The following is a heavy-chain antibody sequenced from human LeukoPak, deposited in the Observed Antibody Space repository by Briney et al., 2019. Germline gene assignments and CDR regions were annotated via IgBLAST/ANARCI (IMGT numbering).Heavy chain of an antibody. J-gene: IGHJ4*02. CDR2: ISYRGNT. CDR1: GGSFSGYY. Sequence: SETLSLTCAVYGGSFSGYYWSWIRQPPGKGLEWIGSISYRGNTYYNPSLQSRVTISLDTSNNQFSLKLNSVTAADTAVYYCAKDRGMEAYSGFDSPREDYWGQGTLVTVSS. D-gene: IGHD5-12*01. CDR3: AKDRGMEAYSGFDSPREDY. V-gene: IGHV4-34*01.